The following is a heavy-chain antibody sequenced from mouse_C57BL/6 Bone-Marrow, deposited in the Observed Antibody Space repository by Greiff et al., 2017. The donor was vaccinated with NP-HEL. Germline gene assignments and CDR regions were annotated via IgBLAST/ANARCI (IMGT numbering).Heavy chain of an antibody. J-gene: IGHJ4*01. Sequence: EVKLVESGGGLVKPGGSLKLSCAASVFTFSSYAMSWVRQTPEKRLEWVATISDGGSYTYYPDNVKGRFTISRDNAKNNLYLQMSHLKSEDTAMYYCARVWLHRVYYAMDYWGQGTSVTVSS. CDR3: ARVWLHRVYYAMDY. CDR2: ISDGGSYT. CDR1: VFTFSSYA. V-gene: IGHV5-4*03. D-gene: IGHD2-2*01.